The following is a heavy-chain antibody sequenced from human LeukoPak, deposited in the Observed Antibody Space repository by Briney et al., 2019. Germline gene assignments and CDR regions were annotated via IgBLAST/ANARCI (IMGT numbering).Heavy chain of an antibody. Sequence: SETLSLTCTVSGGSISSSSYYWGWIRQPPGKGLEWIGSIYYSGSTYYNPSLKSRVTISVDTSKNQFSLKLSSVTAADTAVYYCARQSGSSCYRAFDIWGQGTMVTVSS. J-gene: IGHJ3*02. CDR1: GGSISSSSYY. V-gene: IGHV4-39*01. D-gene: IGHD2-15*01. CDR3: ARQSGSSCYRAFDI. CDR2: IYYSGST.